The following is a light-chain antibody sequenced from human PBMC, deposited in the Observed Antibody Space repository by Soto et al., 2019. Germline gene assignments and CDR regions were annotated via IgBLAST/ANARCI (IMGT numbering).Light chain of an antibody. J-gene: IGLJ1*01. CDR3: QSYDSSLSRNNYV. Sequence: QSVLTHPPSVSWAPGHRFTISFTGSISNIWAGYDVHWYQQLPGTAPKLLIYGNSNRPSGVHDRFSGSKSGTSASLAINGLQAEDEADYYCQSYDSSLSRNNYVFGTRTKVTVL. CDR2: GNS. CDR1: ISNIWAGYD. V-gene: IGLV1-40*01.